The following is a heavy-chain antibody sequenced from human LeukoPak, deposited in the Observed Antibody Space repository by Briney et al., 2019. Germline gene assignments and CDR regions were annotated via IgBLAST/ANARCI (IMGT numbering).Heavy chain of an antibody. V-gene: IGHV3-23*01. CDR1: GFTFSSYA. D-gene: IGHD3-22*01. CDR3: ANGSPDSSGYYDNYYYYGMDV. Sequence: GGSQRLSCAASGFTFSSYAMSWVRQAPGKGLEWVSAISGSGGSTYYADSVKGRFTISRDNSKNTLYLQMNSLRAEDTAVYYCANGSPDSSGYYDNYYYYGMDVWGQGTTVTVSS. CDR2: ISGSGGST. J-gene: IGHJ6*02.